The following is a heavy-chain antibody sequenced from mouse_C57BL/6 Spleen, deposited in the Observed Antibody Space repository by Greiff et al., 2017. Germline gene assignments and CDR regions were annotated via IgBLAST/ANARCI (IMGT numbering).Heavy chain of an antibody. V-gene: IGHV1-59*01. D-gene: IGHD1-1*01. J-gene: IGHJ2*01. CDR1: GYTFTSYW. Sequence: VQLQQPGAELVRPGSSVKLSCKASGYTFTSYWMHWVKRRPGQGLEWIGGIDPSDSYTNYNQKFKGKATLTVDTSSSTAYMQLSSLTSEDSAVYYCARRVVAQESGDDWGQGTTLTVSS. CDR3: ARRVVAQESGDD. CDR2: IDPSDSYT.